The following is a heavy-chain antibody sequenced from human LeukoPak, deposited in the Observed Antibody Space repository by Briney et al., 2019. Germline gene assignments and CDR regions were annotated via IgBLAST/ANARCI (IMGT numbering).Heavy chain of an antibody. CDR2: THPSGST. V-gene: IGHV4-4*09. J-gene: IGHJ5*02. CDR1: GGSNNSYY. Sequence: PSETLSLTCTVSGGSNNSYYWSWIRQPPGKGLECIGYTHPSGSTNYSPSLKSRVTISIDTSRNQFSLKLSSVTAADTAVYYCARKAPKKGWFDPWGQGTLVTVSS. CDR3: ARKAPKKGWFDP.